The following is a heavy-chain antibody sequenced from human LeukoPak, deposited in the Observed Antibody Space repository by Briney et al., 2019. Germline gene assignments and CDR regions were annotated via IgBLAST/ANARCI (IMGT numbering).Heavy chain of an antibody. CDR3: AREIAVAGTVDY. V-gene: IGHV3-33*01. J-gene: IGHJ4*02. CDR2: IWYDGSNK. CDR1: GFTFSSYG. D-gene: IGHD6-19*01. Sequence: GRSLRLSCAASGFTFSSYGMHWVRQAPGKGLEWVAVIWYDGSNKYYADSVKGRFTISRDNSKNTLYLQMNSLRAEDTAVYYCAREIAVAGTVDYWGQGTLVTVSS.